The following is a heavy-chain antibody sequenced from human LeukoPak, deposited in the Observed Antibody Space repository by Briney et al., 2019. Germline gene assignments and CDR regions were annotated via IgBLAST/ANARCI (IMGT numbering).Heavy chain of an antibody. CDR1: GGTFSSYA. D-gene: IGHD2-2*01. Sequence: SVKVSCKASGGTFSSYAINWVRQAPGQGLEWMGGIIPIFGTANYAQKFQGRVTITADESTSTAYMELSSLRSEDTAVYYCARACSSTSCYLPYYYYGMDVWGQGTTVTVSS. V-gene: IGHV1-69*13. J-gene: IGHJ6*02. CDR3: ARACSSTSCYLPYYYYGMDV. CDR2: IIPIFGTA.